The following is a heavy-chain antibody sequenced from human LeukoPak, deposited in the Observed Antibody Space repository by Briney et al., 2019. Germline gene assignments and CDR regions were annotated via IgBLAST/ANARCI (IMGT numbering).Heavy chain of an antibody. J-gene: IGHJ4*02. CDR2: IYYSGST. CDR1: GGSISSYY. Sequence: SETLSLTYSVSGGSISSYYWSWIRQPPGKGLEWIGYIYYSGSTNYNPSLKSRVTISVDTSKNQFSLKLSSVTAADTAVYYCARRGSDWGQFDYWGQGTMVTVSS. D-gene: IGHD6-19*01. V-gene: IGHV4-59*08. CDR3: ARRGSDWGQFDY.